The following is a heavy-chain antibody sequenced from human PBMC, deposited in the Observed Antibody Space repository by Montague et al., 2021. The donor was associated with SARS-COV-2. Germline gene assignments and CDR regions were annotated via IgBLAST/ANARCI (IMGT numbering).Heavy chain of an antibody. Sequence: SETLSLTCSVYGDSFSTYSWIWVRQPPGEGLEWIGEINHTGSTSXNPSLKRRVTMSIDSSNNQVSLKLSSVTAADTAVYYCATRSTLWFGEDWGQGTLVTVSS. D-gene: IGHD3-10*01. CDR1: GDSFSTYS. CDR3: ATRSTLWFGED. CDR2: INHTGST. V-gene: IGHV4-34*01. J-gene: IGHJ4*02.